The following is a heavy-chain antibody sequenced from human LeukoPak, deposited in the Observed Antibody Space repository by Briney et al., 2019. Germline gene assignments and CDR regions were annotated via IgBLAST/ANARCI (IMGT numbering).Heavy chain of an antibody. CDR2: ISGSGGST. CDR3: AKGESGSYNYYYYGMDV. CDR1: GFTFSSYA. D-gene: IGHD1-26*01. V-gene: IGHV3-23*01. J-gene: IGHJ6*02. Sequence: PGGSLRLSCAASGFTFSSYAMHWVRQAPGKGLEWVSAISGSGGSTYYADSVKGRFTISRDNSKNTLYLQMNSLRAEDTAVYYCAKGESGSYNYYYYGMDVWGQGTTVTVSS.